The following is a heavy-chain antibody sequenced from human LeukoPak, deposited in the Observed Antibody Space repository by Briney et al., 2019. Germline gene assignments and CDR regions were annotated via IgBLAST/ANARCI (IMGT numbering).Heavy chain of an antibody. CDR1: GYTFTSYD. CDR2: MNPNSGNT. Sequence: ASVKVSCKASGYTFTSYDINWVRQATGQGLEWMGWMNPNSGNTGYAQKFQGRVTMTRNTSISTAYMELSSLRSEDTAVYYCAGLYGVRGVTNYYYGIDVWGQGTTVTVSS. V-gene: IGHV1-8*01. J-gene: IGHJ6*02. D-gene: IGHD3-10*01. CDR3: AGLYGVRGVTNYYYGIDV.